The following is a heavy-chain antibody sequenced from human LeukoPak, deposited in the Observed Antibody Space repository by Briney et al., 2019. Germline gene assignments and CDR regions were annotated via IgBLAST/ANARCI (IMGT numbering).Heavy chain of an antibody. CDR1: GFTVSSNY. CDR2: IYSGGST. J-gene: IGHJ4*02. V-gene: IGHV3-53*01. D-gene: IGHD2-2*02. Sequence: GGSLRLSCAASGFTVSSNYMSWVRQAPGKGLEWVSVIYSGGSTYYADSVKGRFTISRDNSKNTLYLQMNSLRAEDTAVYYCARDQRGYCRSTTCYIFDYWSQGTLVTVSS. CDR3: ARDQRGYCRSTTCYIFDY.